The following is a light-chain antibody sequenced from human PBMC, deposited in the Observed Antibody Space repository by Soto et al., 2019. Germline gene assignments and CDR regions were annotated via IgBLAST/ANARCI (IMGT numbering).Light chain of an antibody. CDR1: QSISSY. CDR2: AAS. J-gene: IGKJ5*01. V-gene: IGKV1-39*01. CDR3: QQSYSTLSIT. Sequence: MTQSPATLSASVGDRVTITCRASQSISSYLNWYQQKPGKAPKLLIYAASSLQSGVPSRFSGSGSGTDFTLTISSLQPEDFATYYCQQSYSTLSITFGQGTRLEI.